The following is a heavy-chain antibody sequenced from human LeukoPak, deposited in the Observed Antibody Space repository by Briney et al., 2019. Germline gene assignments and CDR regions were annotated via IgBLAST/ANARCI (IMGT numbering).Heavy chain of an antibody. CDR1: GFTVSSNY. J-gene: IGHJ4*02. Sequence: GGSLRLSCAASGFTVSSNYMSWVRQAPGKGLEWVSVIYSGGSTYYADSVKGRFTISRDNSKNTLYLQMNSLRAEDTAVYYCAKEESGYDPNFDYWGQGTLVTVSS. V-gene: IGHV3-53*01. CDR2: IYSGGST. CDR3: AKEESGYDPNFDY. D-gene: IGHD5-12*01.